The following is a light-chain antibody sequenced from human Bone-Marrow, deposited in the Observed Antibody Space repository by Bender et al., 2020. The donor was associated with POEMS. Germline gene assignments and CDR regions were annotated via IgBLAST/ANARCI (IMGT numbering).Light chain of an antibody. CDR3: SSYAGSNVLL. CDR2: EVN. Sequence: QSALTQPPSASGSPGQSVTISCTGTSSDVGSYKYVSWYQQHPGKAPKLIIYEVNKRPSGVPDRFSGSKSGNAASLTVSGLQGEDEAHYYCSSYAGSNVLLFGGGTKLTVL. J-gene: IGLJ3*02. V-gene: IGLV2-8*01. CDR1: SSDVGSYKY.